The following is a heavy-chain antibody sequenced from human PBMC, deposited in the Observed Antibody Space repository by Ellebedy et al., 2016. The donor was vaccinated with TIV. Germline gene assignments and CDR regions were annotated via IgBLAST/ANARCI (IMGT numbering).Heavy chain of an antibody. V-gene: IGHV4-30-4*01. J-gene: IGHJ4*02. CDR3: ARGYDSSGYYYVGY. D-gene: IGHD3-22*01. CDR1: GGSLSSGDYY. Sequence: SETLSLXXTVSGGSLSSGDYYWSWIRQPPGKGLEWIGYIYYTGSTYYNPSLQSRVTISRDTSKNQFSLKLSSASAADTAVYYCARGYDSSGYYYVGYWGQGTLVTVSS. CDR2: IYYTGST.